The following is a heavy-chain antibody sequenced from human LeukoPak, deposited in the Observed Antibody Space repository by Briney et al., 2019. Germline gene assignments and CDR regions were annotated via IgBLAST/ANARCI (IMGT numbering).Heavy chain of an antibody. Sequence: ASVKVSCKASGYTFTGYYMHWVRQAPGQGLEWMGWINPNSGGTNYAQKFQGRVTMTRDASIATVYMEVSWLRSDGTAIYYCARLLGAADAFDIWGRGTMVTVSS. CDR2: INPNSGGT. J-gene: IGHJ3*02. CDR3: ARLLGAADAFDI. D-gene: IGHD1-26*01. V-gene: IGHV1-2*02. CDR1: GYTFTGYY.